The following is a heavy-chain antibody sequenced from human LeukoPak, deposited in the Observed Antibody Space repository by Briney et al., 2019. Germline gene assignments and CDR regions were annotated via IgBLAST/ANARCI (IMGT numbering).Heavy chain of an antibody. CDR2: IYYTGTT. D-gene: IGHD5-18*01. CDR3: ARGYGRYFDY. Sequence: SETLSLTCTVSNGSISSFYWTWIRQPPGKGLEWIGYIYYTGTTDYNPSLKSRVTISVDTSKNQFSLKLSSVTAADTAMYYCARGYGRYFDYWGQGTLVTVSS. CDR1: NGSISSFY. V-gene: IGHV4-59*01. J-gene: IGHJ4*02.